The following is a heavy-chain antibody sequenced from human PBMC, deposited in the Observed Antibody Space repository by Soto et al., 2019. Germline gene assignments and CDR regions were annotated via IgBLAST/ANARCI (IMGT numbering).Heavy chain of an antibody. D-gene: IGHD4-17*01. CDR2: IWYDGSNK. Sequence: GGSLRLSCAAPGFTFSSYGMHWVRQAPGKGLEWVAVIWYDGSNKYYADSVKGRFTISRDNSKNTLYLQMNSLRAEDTAVYYCASSGADYYYYGMDVWGQGTTVTVSS. CDR1: GFTFSSYG. J-gene: IGHJ6*02. CDR3: ASSGADYYYYGMDV. V-gene: IGHV3-33*01.